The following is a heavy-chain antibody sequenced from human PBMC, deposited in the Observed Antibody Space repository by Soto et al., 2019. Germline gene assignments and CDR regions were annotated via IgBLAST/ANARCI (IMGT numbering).Heavy chain of an antibody. CDR2: LIPIFGTA. V-gene: IGHV1-69*06. CDR1: GGTFSSYA. CDR3: ARDEAIAAAGT. J-gene: IGHJ5*02. D-gene: IGHD6-13*01. Sequence: SVKVSCKASGGTFSSYAISWVRQAPGQGLAWMGGLIPIFGTANYAQKFQGRVTITADKSTSTAYMELSSLRSEDTAVYYCARDEAIAAAGTWGQGTLVTVSS.